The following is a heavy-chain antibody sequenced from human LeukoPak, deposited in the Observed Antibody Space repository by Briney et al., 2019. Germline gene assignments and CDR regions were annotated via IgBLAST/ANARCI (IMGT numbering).Heavy chain of an antibody. D-gene: IGHD5-12*01. CDR2: ISSSSTYI. CDR3: ATYTGYDRIFDY. V-gene: IGHV3-21*01. CDR1: GFTFSSYG. J-gene: IGHJ4*02. Sequence: SGGSLRLSCAASGFTFSSYGMNWVRQAPGKGLEWVSSISSSSTYIYYADSLKGRFTISRDNAKNSVYLQMNSLRAEDTAVYYCATYTGYDRIFDYWGQGTLVTVSS.